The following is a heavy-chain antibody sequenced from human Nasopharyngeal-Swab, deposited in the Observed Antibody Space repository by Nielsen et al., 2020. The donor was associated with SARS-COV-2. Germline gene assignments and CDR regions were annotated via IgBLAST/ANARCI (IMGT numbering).Heavy chain of an antibody. Sequence: GGSLRLSCAASGFTFSSYWMTWVRQAPGKGLEWVANIKQDGSEKYYVDSVKGRFTMSRDNAKKSLYLQMSSLRVDDTAAYYCVRVSDYSDYGSWFDPWGQGTLVTVSP. V-gene: IGHV3-7*01. J-gene: IGHJ5*02. CDR1: GFTFSSYW. D-gene: IGHD4-11*01. CDR2: IKQDGSEK. CDR3: VRVSDYSDYGSWFDP.